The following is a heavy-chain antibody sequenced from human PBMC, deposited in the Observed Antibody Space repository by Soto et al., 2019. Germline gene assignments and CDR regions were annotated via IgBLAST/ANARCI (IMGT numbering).Heavy chain of an antibody. V-gene: IGHV4-31*03. CDR3: ATHPPYGPLDH. CDR2: IFYSGST. CDR1: GGSISSGGYY. J-gene: IGHJ4*02. Sequence: SETLSLTCNVSGGSISSGGYYWTWIRQHPGKGLEWIGYIFYSGSTHYNPSLKSRVTMSVDTSKNQFSLRLTSVTAADTAVYYCATHPPYGPLDHWGQGTLVTVSS. D-gene: IGHD4-17*01.